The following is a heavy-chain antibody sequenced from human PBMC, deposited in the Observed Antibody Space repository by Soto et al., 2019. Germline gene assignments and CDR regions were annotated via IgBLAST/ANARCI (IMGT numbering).Heavy chain of an antibody. V-gene: IGHV3-11*01. Sequence: LRLSCAASGFTFSDSYMSWVRQAPGKGLEWVSYISYGGGTTYYADSVKGRFTVSRDNSKNTLYLQMNSLRAEDTAVFYCAKERSSGWSFDYWGQGTLVTVSS. CDR2: ISYGGGTT. CDR1: GFTFSDSY. CDR3: AKERSSGWSFDY. J-gene: IGHJ4*02. D-gene: IGHD6-19*01.